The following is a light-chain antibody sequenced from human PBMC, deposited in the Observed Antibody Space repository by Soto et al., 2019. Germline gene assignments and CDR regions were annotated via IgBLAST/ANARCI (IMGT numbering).Light chain of an antibody. CDR1: QGISNY. V-gene: IGKV1-27*01. J-gene: IGKJ2*01. CDR2: AAS. Sequence: DIQMTQSPSSLSASVGDRVTITCRASQGISNYLAWHQQKPGKVPKLLIYAASTLQSGVPSRFSGSGSGTDFTLTISSLQPEDVATYYCQKYNSAPWYTFGQGTKLEIK. CDR3: QKYNSAPWYT.